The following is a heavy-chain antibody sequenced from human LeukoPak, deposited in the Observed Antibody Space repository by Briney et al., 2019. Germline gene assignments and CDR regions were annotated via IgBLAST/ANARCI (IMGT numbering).Heavy chain of an antibody. D-gene: IGHD3-22*01. J-gene: IGHJ4*02. CDR3: ARDRYDNSGYHDY. CDR2: ISSSGSTI. V-gene: IGHV3-48*03. Sequence: GGSLRLSSAASGVSFSSYEMNWVRQAPGKGLEWVSYISSSGSTIYYADSVKGRFTISRDNAKNSLYLQTNSLRAEDTAVYYCARDRYDNSGYHDYWGQGTLVTVSA. CDR1: GVSFSSYE.